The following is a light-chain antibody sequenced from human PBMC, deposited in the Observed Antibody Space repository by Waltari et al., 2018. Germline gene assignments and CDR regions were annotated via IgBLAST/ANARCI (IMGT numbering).Light chain of an antibody. J-gene: IGKJ3*01. CDR2: LGS. CDR3: MQPLQTPFT. CDR1: QSLLYSNGNNY. Sequence: DIVMTQSPLSLAVTPGEPASIPCRSSQSLLYSNGNNYLDWYLQKPGQSPQLLIYLGSNRASGVPDRFSGRGSGTDFTLKISRVEAEDVGVYYCMQPLQTPFTFGPGTKVDIK. V-gene: IGKV2-28*01.